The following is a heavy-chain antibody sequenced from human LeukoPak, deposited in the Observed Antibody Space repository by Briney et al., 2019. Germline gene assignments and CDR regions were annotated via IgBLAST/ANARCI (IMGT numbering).Heavy chain of an antibody. J-gene: IGHJ4*02. CDR2: IIPIFGTA. CDR3: ARGYYYDSSGYYPLPY. Sequence: ASVKVSCKASGGTFSSYAISWVRQAPGQGLEWMGGIIPIFGTANYAQKFQGRVTITADGSTSTAYMELSSLRSEDTAVYYCARGYYYDSSGYYPLPYWGQGTLVTVSS. CDR1: GGTFSSYA. V-gene: IGHV1-69*13. D-gene: IGHD3-22*01.